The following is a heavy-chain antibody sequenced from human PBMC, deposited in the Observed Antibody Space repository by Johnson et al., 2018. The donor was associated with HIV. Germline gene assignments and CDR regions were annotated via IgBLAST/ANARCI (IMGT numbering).Heavy chain of an antibody. CDR1: GFTFSSFG. CDR2: IWYDGSNR. V-gene: IGHV3-33*06. J-gene: IGHJ3*02. Sequence: QVPLVESGGGVVQPGPSLRLSCAASGFTFSSFGMHWVRQAPGKGLEWVAVIWYDGSNRYYADSVKGRFTISRDNSRNTLYLQMNSLRVEDTAVYYCAKDQWSSSWTNDAFAMWGQGTMVTVSS. D-gene: IGHD6-13*01. CDR3: AKDQWSSSWTNDAFAM.